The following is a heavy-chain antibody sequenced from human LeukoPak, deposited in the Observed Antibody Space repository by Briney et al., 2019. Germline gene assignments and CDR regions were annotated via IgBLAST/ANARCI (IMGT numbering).Heavy chain of an antibody. D-gene: IGHD1-26*01. CDR2: INPSGGST. V-gene: IGHV1-46*01. Sequence: ASVKVSCKASGYTFTGYYMHWVRQAPGQGLEWMGIINPSGGSTSYAQKFQGRVTMTRDMSTSTVYMELSSLRSEDTAVYYCARGLATPDPQLGPWGQGTLVTVSS. CDR3: ARGLATPDPQLGP. CDR1: GYTFTGYY. J-gene: IGHJ5*02.